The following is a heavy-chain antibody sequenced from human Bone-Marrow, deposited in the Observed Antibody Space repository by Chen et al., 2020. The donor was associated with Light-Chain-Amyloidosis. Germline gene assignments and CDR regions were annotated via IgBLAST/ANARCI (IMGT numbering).Heavy chain of an antibody. CDR1: GFTFSTYA. D-gene: IGHD1-26*01. Sequence: EQLVESGGSVVQPGRSLRLSCAASGFTFSTYAMHWVRQAPGKGLEYVSAITYNGGTTYYANSVKCRFTISKDNSKNTLYLQMGSLRVEPMPVYYCASDTLGTDWYFDRWGRGTLVTVSS. J-gene: IGHJ2*01. V-gene: IGHV3-64*01. CDR3: ASDTLGTDWYFDR. CDR2: ITYNGGTT.